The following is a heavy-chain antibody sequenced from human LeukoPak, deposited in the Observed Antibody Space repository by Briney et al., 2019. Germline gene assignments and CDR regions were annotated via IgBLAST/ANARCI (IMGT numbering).Heavy chain of an antibody. CDR3: ARARIIMVRGVITTGFQH. D-gene: IGHD3-10*01. CDR2: INPNSGGT. J-gene: IGHJ1*01. Sequence: EASVKVSCKASGHTFTGYYMHWVRQAPGQGLEWMGWINPNSGGTNYAQKFQGRVTMTRDTSISTAYMELSRLRSDDTAVYYCARARIIMVRGVITTGFQHWGQGTLVTVSS. V-gene: IGHV1-2*02. CDR1: GHTFTGYY.